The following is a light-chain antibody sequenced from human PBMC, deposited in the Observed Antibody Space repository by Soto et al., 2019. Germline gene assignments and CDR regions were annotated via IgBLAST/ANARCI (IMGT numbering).Light chain of an antibody. J-gene: IGLJ1*01. Sequence: SVLTQPASVSGSPGQSITLYCTRTNSDLGSFNFVSWYQQHPGKAPKVMIYEVAKRPSGISDRFSGSKSGNTASLTISGLQVEDEADYYCCSDAGTSSYLFGTGTKVTVL. V-gene: IGLV2-23*02. CDR2: EVA. CDR1: NSDLGSFNF. CDR3: CSDAGTSSYL.